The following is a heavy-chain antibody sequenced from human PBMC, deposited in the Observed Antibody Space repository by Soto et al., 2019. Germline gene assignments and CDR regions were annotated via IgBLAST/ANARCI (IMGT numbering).Heavy chain of an antibody. CDR2: IIPIFGTA. J-gene: IGHJ4*02. CDR3: ARSGWANGGVIN. Sequence: QVQLVQSGAEVKKPGSSVKVSCKASGGTFSSYAISWVRQAPGQGLEWMGGIIPIFGTANYAQKFQGRVTITADESTSTAYMELSSVRSEDTAVCCCARSGWANGGVINWGQGTLVTVSS. CDR1: GGTFSSYA. V-gene: IGHV1-69*01. D-gene: IGHD3-16*01.